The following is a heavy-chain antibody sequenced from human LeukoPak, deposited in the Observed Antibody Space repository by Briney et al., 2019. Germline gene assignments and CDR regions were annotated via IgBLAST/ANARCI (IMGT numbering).Heavy chain of an antibody. CDR1: GGTFSSYA. CDR2: IIPIFGTA. V-gene: IGHV1-69*06. J-gene: IGHJ6*03. D-gene: IGHD3-22*01. Sequence: GASVKVSCKASGGTFSSYAISWVRQAPGQGLEWMGGIIPIFGTANYAQKFQGRVTITADKSTSTAYMELSSLRSEDTAVYYCARAYYYDSSGYHPPSYYYYYMDVWGKGTTVTVSS. CDR3: ARAYYYDSSGYHPPSYYYYYMDV.